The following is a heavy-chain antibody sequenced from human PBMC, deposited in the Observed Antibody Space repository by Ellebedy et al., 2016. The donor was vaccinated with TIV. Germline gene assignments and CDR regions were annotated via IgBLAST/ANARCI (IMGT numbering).Heavy chain of an antibody. CDR2: INSDGSFT. CDR3: ARTGGMTRFDF. J-gene: IGHJ4*02. Sequence: GESLKISXAASGFTFSSHWMHWVRQGPGKGLVYVSQINSDGSFTRYADSVKGRFTISRDNAKNTVHLQMNSLRAEDTAVYYCARTGGMTRFDFWGQGTLVTVSS. V-gene: IGHV3-74*01. D-gene: IGHD3-16*01. CDR1: GFTFSSHW.